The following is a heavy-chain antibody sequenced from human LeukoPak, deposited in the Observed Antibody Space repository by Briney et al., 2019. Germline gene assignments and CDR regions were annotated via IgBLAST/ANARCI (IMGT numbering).Heavy chain of an antibody. J-gene: IGHJ3*02. CDR3: GVGGSNFFDYAFDI. D-gene: IGHD2-15*01. CDR2: IIPIFGTA. CDR1: GGTFISYA. V-gene: IGHV1-69*05. Sequence: SVKVSCKASGGTFISYAISWVRQAPGQGLEWMGGIIPIFGTANYAQKFQGRVTITTDESTSTDYMELSSLRSEDTAVYYCGVGGSNFFDYAFDIWGQGTMVTVSS.